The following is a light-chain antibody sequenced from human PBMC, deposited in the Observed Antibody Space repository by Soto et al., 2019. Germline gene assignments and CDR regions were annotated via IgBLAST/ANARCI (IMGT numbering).Light chain of an antibody. CDR3: QKYNSAPNT. V-gene: IGKV1-27*01. CDR2: AAS. CDR1: RDISSS. J-gene: IGKJ2*01. Sequence: DVQMTQSPSSLSASVGDRVTITCRASRDISSSLAWYQQKPGKVPKLLIYAASTLHAGVQSRFSGSGSGTFFTLTINSLQPEDVATYYCQKYNSAPNTFGWGTRLEIK.